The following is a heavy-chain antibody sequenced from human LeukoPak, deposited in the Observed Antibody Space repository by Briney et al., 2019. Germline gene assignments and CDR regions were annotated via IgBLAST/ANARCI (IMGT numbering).Heavy chain of an antibody. CDR3: ARDELAAAGTGYYYYYGMDV. D-gene: IGHD6-13*01. Sequence: SETLSLTCTVSGGSISSGGYYWRWIRQHPGKGLEWIGYIYYSGSTYYNPSLKSRVTISVDTSKNQFSLKLSSVTAADTAVYYCARDELAAAGTGYYYYYGMDVWGQGTTVTVSS. V-gene: IGHV4-31*03. CDR2: IYYSGST. J-gene: IGHJ6*02. CDR1: GGSISSGGYY.